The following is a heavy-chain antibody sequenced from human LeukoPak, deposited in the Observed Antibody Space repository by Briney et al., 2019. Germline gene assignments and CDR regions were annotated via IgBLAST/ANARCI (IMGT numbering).Heavy chain of an antibody. CDR3: ARLSEAGTTGYYYGMDV. CDR2: IYSGGST. J-gene: IGHJ6*02. Sequence: GGSLRLSCAASGFTFNIYGMSWVRQAPGKGLEWVSVIYSGGSTYYADSVKGRFTISRHNSKNTLYLQMNSLRAEDTAVYYCARLSEAGTTGYYYGMDVWGQGTTVTVSS. CDR1: GFTFNIYG. V-gene: IGHV3-53*04. D-gene: IGHD6-13*01.